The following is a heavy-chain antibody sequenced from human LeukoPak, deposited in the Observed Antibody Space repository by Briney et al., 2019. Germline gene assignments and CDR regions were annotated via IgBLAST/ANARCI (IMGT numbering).Heavy chain of an antibody. D-gene: IGHD6-25*01. CDR3: AREGAAAEDVNWFDP. J-gene: IGHJ5*02. V-gene: IGHV1-2*02. CDR1: GYTFTGYY. CDR2: INPNSGGT. Sequence: GASVKVSCKASGYTFTGYYMHWVRQAPRQGLEWMGWINPNSGGTHYAQKFQDRVTMTRDTSISTAYMELNSLRSDDTAVYYCAREGAAAEDVNWFDPWGQGTLVTVSS.